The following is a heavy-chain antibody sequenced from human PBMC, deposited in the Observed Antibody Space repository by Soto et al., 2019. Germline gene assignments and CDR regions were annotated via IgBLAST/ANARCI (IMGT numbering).Heavy chain of an antibody. J-gene: IGHJ5*02. D-gene: IGHD3-10*01. CDR3: ARDHVVRGVINWFDP. CDR2: IYYSGST. CDR1: GGSVSSGSYY. Sequence: SETLSLTCTVSGGSVSSGSYYWSWIRQPPGKGLEWIGYIYYSGSTNYNPSLKSRVTISVDTSKNQFSLKLSSVNAADTAVYYCARDHVVRGVINWFDPWGQGTLVTVSS. V-gene: IGHV4-61*01.